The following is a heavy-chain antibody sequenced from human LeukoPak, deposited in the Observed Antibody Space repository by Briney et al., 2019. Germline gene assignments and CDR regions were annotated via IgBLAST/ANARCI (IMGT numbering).Heavy chain of an antibody. D-gene: IGHD3-22*01. V-gene: IGHV1-24*01. J-gene: IGHJ4*02. CDR3: ATQHITMIVWDY. CDR1: GYTLTELS. Sequence: GASVKVSCKVSGYTLTELSMHWVRQAPGKGLEWMGGFDPEDGVTIYAQKFQGRVTMTEDTSTDTAYMELSSLRSEDTAVYYCATQHITMIVWDYWGQGTLVTVSS. CDR2: FDPEDGVT.